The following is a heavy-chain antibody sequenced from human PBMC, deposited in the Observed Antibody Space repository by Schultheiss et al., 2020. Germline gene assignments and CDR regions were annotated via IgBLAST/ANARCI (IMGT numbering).Heavy chain of an antibody. V-gene: IGHV4-30-4*08. CDR3: ARGGRSGIAVAGFDY. Sequence: SETLSLTCSVSGGFLSSAGYYWTWIRQRPGKGLEWIGHIGESTNYNPSLKSRVTISVDTSKNQFSLKLSSVTAADTAVYYCARGGRSGIAVAGFDYWGQGTLVTVSS. CDR2: IGEST. J-gene: IGHJ4*02. D-gene: IGHD6-19*01. CDR1: GGFLSSAGYY.